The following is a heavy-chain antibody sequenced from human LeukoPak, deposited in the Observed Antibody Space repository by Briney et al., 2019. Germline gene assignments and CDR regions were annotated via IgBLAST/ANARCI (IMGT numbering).Heavy chain of an antibody. CDR2: IYYSGST. Sequence: PSETLSLTCTVSGGSISSYYWSWIRQPPGKGLEWIGYIYYSGSTYYNPSLKSRVTISVDTSKNQFSLKLSSVTAADTAVYYCARIFYDILTGQSPYYYYYGMDVWGQGTTVTVSS. CDR1: GGSISSYY. D-gene: IGHD3-9*01. J-gene: IGHJ6*02. CDR3: ARIFYDILTGQSPYYYYYGMDV. V-gene: IGHV4-59*08.